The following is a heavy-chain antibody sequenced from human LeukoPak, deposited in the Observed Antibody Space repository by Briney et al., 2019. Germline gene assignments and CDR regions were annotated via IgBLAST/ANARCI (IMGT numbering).Heavy chain of an antibody. Sequence: LVKVSCKASGGTFSSYAISWVRQAPGQGLEWMGGIIPIFGTANYAQKFQGRVTITADESTSTAYMELSSLRSEDTAVYYCASADYGGNKPLGYWGQGTLVTVSS. CDR3: ASADYGGNKPLGY. V-gene: IGHV1-69*13. CDR1: GGTFSSYA. CDR2: IIPIFGTA. J-gene: IGHJ4*02. D-gene: IGHD4-23*01.